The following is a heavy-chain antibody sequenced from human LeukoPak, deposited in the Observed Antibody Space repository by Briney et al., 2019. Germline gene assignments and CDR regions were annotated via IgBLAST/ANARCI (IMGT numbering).Heavy chain of an antibody. CDR3: AKRALGYCTATSCTYAMDV. V-gene: IGHV3-23*01. CDR2: ISGSGATT. J-gene: IGHJ6*02. Sequence: PGESLRLSCAASGFTFSTYAMNWVRQAPGKGLEWVSVISGSGATTYYADSVKGRFTISRDNSKSTVYLQMNSLRAGDTAVYYCAKRALGYCTATSCTYAMDVWGQGTTVTVSS. CDR1: GFTFSTYA. D-gene: IGHD2-8*02.